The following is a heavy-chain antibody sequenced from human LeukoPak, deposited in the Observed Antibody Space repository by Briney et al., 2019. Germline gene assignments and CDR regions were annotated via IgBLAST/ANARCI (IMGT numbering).Heavy chain of an antibody. CDR1: GGSFSGYY. CDR2: INHSGST. V-gene: IGHV4-34*01. J-gene: IGHJ3*02. Sequence: SETLSLTCAVYGGSFSGYYWSWIRQPPVKGLEWIGEINHSGSTNYNPSLKSRVTISVDTSKNQFSLKLSSVTAADTAVYYCARRDGYNYLRIPLNAFDIWGQGTMVTVSS. D-gene: IGHD5-24*01. CDR3: ARRDGYNYLRIPLNAFDI.